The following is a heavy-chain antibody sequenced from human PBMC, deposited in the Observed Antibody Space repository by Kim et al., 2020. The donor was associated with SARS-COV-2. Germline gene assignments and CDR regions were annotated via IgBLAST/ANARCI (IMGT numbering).Heavy chain of an antibody. J-gene: IGHJ1*01. CDR1: GYTFTTFP. D-gene: IGHD2-21*02. Sequence: ASVKVSCKASGYTFTTFPIHWVRQAPGQGLEWMGIINPNGGKTNYAQKFRGRLTMTEDTSTDTAYMELSSLRSEDTAVYYCATRPAYSGGDYFSFCCWG. V-gene: IGHV1-46*01. CDR3: ATRPAYSGGDYFSFCC. CDR2: INPNGGKT.